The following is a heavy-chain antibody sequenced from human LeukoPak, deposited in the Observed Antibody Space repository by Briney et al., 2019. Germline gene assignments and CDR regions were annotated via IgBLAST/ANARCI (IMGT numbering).Heavy chain of an antibody. CDR3: AREGYYGSGSPPSLYFDY. CDR1: GFTFSSYA. V-gene: IGHV3-30-3*01. Sequence: GGSLRLSCAASGFTFSSYAIHWVRQAPGKGLEWVAVISYDGSNKYYADSVKGRFTISRDNSRSTLYLQMNSLRPEDTAIYYCAREGYYGSGSPPSLYFDYWGQGTLSPSPQ. CDR2: ISYDGSNK. J-gene: IGHJ4*02. D-gene: IGHD3-10*01.